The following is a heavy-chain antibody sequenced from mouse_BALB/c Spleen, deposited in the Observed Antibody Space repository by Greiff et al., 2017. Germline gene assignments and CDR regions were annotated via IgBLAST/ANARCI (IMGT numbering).Heavy chain of an antibody. Sequence: VQLQQSGAELMKPGASVKISCKATGYTFSSYWIEWVKQRPGHGLEWIGEILPGSGSTNYNEKFKGKATFTADTSSNTAYMQLSSLTSEDSAVYYCGRDGGSSFFDYWGQGTTLTVSS. CDR2: ILPGSGST. CDR1: GYTFSSYW. V-gene: IGHV1-9*01. J-gene: IGHJ2*01. D-gene: IGHD1-1*01. CDR3: GRDGGSSFFDY.